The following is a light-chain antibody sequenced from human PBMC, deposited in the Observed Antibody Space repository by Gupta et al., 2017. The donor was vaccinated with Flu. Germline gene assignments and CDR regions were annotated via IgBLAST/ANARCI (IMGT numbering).Light chain of an antibody. J-gene: IGKJ1*01. Sequence: DIQMTQSPSTLSACVGDRVTITCWASQSISGWLAWYQQKPGKAPKLLIFNASNLESGIPLRFSGRGSGTDFTLTIRNLQPDDFATYYFHHEDSSPWTFGQGTKVEVK. CDR2: NAS. V-gene: IGKV1-5*03. CDR1: QSISGW. CDR3: HHEDSSPWT.